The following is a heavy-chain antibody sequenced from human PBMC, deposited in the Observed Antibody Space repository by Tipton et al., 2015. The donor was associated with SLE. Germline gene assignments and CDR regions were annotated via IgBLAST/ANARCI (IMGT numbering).Heavy chain of an antibody. J-gene: IGHJ5*02. CDR3: ARPFSRTSWPFDP. Sequence: GLVKPSETLSLICAVYGGSFSGYYWSWIRQPPGKGLECIGEINHSGSTNYNPSLKSRVTISVDKSKKQFSLKLTSVTATDTAMYYCARPFSRTSWPFDPWVQGTLVIFSS. CDR2: INHSGST. D-gene: IGHD2-2*01. CDR1: GGSFSGYY. V-gene: IGHV4-34*01.